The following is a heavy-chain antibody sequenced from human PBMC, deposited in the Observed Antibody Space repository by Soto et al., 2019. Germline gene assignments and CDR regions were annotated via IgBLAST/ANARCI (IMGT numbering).Heavy chain of an antibody. J-gene: IGHJ4*02. V-gene: IGHV3-30*18. CDR3: AKDLVGYSSSSYFDY. D-gene: IGHD6-13*01. Sequence: PGGSLRLSCAASGFTFSSYGIHWVRQAPGKGLEWVAVISYDGSNKYYADSVKGRFTISRDNSKNTLYLQMNSLRAEDTAVYYCAKDLVGYSSSSYFDYWGQGTLVTVSS. CDR2: ISYDGSNK. CDR1: GFTFSSYG.